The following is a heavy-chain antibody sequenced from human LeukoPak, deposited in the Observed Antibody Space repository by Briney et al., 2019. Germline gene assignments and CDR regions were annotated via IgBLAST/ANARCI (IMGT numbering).Heavy chain of an antibody. Sequence: GGSLRLSCAASGLTFSSYGMHWVRQAPGKGLEWVAVIWYDGSNKYYADSVKGRFTISRDNSKNTLYLQMNSLRAEDTAVYYCARDLDLGYYGSGSPWYWGQGTLVTVSS. D-gene: IGHD3-10*01. CDR1: GLTFSSYG. CDR3: ARDLDLGYYGSGSPWY. J-gene: IGHJ4*02. CDR2: IWYDGSNK. V-gene: IGHV3-33*01.